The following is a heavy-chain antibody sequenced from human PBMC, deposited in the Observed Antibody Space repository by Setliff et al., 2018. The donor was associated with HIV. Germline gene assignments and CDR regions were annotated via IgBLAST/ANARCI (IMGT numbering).Heavy chain of an antibody. CDR3: ARDDWTCSDGTCFPITFDY. Sequence: PGGSLRLSCAASGFTFRSYAMNWVRQAPGKGLEWVSYISRSGDTIDCADSVKGRFTISRDNAKNSVSLQMNSLRVEDTAVYYCARDDWTCSDGTCFPITFDYWGQGTLVTVSS. CDR1: GFTFRSYA. J-gene: IGHJ4*02. V-gene: IGHV3-48*01. CDR2: ISRSGDTI. D-gene: IGHD2-15*01.